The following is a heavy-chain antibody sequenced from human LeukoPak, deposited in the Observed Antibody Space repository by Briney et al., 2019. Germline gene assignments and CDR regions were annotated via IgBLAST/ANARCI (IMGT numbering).Heavy chain of an antibody. V-gene: IGHV3-9*01. D-gene: IGHD3-10*01. CDR3: ASYMVRESFDY. Sequence: GRSLRLSCAASGFTFDDYAMHWVRQAPGKGLEWVSGISWNSGSIGYADSVKGRLTISRDNAKNSLYLQMNSLRAEDTAVYYCASYMVRESFDYWGQGTLVTVSS. J-gene: IGHJ4*02. CDR2: ISWNSGSI. CDR1: GFTFDDYA.